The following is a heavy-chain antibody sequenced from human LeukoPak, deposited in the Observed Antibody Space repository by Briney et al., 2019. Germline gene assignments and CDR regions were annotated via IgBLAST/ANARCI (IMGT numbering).Heavy chain of an antibody. D-gene: IGHD2-21*02. V-gene: IGHV4-34*01. Sequence: SETLSLTCAVYGESFSGYYWSWIRQPPGKGLDWIGSIYYTGIAYYNPSLQGRVTMSVDTSKNQFSLKLNSVTVADTAVYYCARLRVTTGFDYWDQGIPVTVSS. CDR1: GESFSGYY. CDR3: ARLRVTTGFDY. CDR2: IYYTGIA. J-gene: IGHJ4*02.